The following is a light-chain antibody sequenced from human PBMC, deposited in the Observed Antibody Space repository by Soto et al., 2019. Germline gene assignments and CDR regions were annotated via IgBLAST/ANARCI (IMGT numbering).Light chain of an antibody. CDR1: SGDIGRYIY. CDR3: SSYTSSSLYV. J-gene: IGLJ1*01. CDR2: DVS. Sequence: QSVLTQPASVSGSPGQPITISCTGTSGDIGRYIYVSWYQQLPGKAPKLMIYDVSDRPSGVSNRFSGSKSGNTASLTISGLQAEDEADYYCSSYTSSSLYVFGTGTKVNV. V-gene: IGLV2-14*01.